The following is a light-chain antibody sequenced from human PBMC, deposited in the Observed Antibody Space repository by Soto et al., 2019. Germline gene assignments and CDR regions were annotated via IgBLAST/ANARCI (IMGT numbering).Light chain of an antibody. J-gene: IGKJ1*01. CDR2: AAS. Sequence: RDQGHAGRSRYIGGGASSNCRAIQTISSWLAWYQQKPGKAPKLLIYAASSLQSGVPARVSGSGSATVFALPISSLQDEECAPSNYQQTYTTTWTVAQGTKVDIK. CDR1: QTISSW. V-gene: IGKV1-5*01. CDR3: QQTYTTTWT.